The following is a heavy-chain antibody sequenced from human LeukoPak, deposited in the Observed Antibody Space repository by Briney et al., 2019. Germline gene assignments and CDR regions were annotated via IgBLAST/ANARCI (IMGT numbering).Heavy chain of an antibody. D-gene: IGHD3-3*01. J-gene: IGHJ6*02. CDR3: ARERGCSSTSCYTVYYDFWSGYYGIGYYYGMDV. CDR2: ISSSSSYI. CDR1: GFTFSSYS. Sequence: PGGSLRLSCAASGFTFSSYSMNWVRQAPGKGLEWVSSISSSSSYICYADSVKGRFTISRDNAKNSLYLQMNSLRAEDTAVYYCARERGCSSTSCYTVYYDFWSGYYGIGYYYGMDVWGQGTTVTVSS. V-gene: IGHV3-21*01.